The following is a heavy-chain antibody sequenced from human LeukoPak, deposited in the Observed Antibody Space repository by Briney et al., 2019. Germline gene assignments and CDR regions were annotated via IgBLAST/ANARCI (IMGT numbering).Heavy chain of an antibody. J-gene: IGHJ4*02. CDR1: GITFSSYA. V-gene: IGHV3-23*01. Sequence: GGSLRLSCAASGITFSSYAMNWVRQAPGKGLEWVSGITNSGGNTYYADSVKGRFTISRDNSKSTLYLQMNSLRAEDTAVFYCAKGGQTDRFDYWGQGALVTVSS. CDR3: AKGGQTDRFDY. D-gene: IGHD5-12*01. CDR2: ITNSGGNT.